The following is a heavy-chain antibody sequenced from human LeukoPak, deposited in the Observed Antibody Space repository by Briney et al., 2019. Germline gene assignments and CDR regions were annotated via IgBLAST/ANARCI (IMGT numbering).Heavy chain of an antibody. D-gene: IGHD2-2*01. J-gene: IGHJ5*02. Sequence: GGSLRLSCAASGFTSSSYAMSWVRQAPGKGLEWVSAISGDGGSTYYADSVKGRFTISRDNSKNSLYLQMNSLRTEDTALYYCAKDMSDLYQLPSIPYNWFEPWGQGTLVTVSS. CDR1: GFTSSSYA. CDR2: ISGDGGST. V-gene: IGHV3-43*02. CDR3: AKDMSDLYQLPSIPYNWFEP.